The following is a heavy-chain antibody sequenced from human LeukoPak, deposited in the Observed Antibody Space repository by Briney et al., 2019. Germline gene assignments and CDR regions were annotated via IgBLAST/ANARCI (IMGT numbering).Heavy chain of an antibody. V-gene: IGHV3-48*02. J-gene: IGHJ2*01. D-gene: IGHD2-15*01. CDR1: GFTFSIYS. CDR2: ISADSNTI. CDR3: ARDRAAPTWFFDL. Sequence: PGGSLRLSCAASGFTFSIYSMNWVRQAPGEGLERLSYISADSNTIYYADSVKGRFTISRDNAKTSLYLQINTLRDEDTAVYYCARDRAAPTWFFDLWGRGTLVLVSS.